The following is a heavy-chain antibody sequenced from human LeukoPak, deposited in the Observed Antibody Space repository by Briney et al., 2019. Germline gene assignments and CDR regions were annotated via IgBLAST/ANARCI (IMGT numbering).Heavy chain of an antibody. CDR3: ARDRGSSSWYFDY. Sequence: PGGSLRLSCAASGFTFSSYAMTWVRQAPGKGLEWVSSISGTDVATYYADSVKGRFTISRDNSKNTLYLQMNSLRAEDTAVYYCARDRGSSSWYFDYWGQGTLVTVSS. CDR2: ISGTDVAT. V-gene: IGHV3-23*01. CDR1: GFTFSSYA. J-gene: IGHJ4*02. D-gene: IGHD6-13*01.